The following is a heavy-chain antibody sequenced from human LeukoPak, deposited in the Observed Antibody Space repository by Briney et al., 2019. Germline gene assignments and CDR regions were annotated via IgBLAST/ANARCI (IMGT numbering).Heavy chain of an antibody. CDR2: IIPIFGTA. CDR1: GGTFSSYA. CDR3: ARDRGSGWQDFDY. Sequence: ASVKVSCKASGGTFSSYAISWVRQAPGQGLEWMGGIIPIFGTANYAQKFQGRVTITADESTSTAYMELSSLRSEDTAVYYCARDRGSGWQDFDYWGQGTLVTVSS. D-gene: IGHD6-19*01. J-gene: IGHJ4*02. V-gene: IGHV1-69*01.